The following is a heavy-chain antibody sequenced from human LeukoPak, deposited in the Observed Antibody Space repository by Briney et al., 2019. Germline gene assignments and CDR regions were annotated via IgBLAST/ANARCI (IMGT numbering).Heavy chain of an antibody. V-gene: IGHV3-53*01. CDR3: ARSDNWNYVWDWFDP. D-gene: IGHD1-7*01. Sequence: GGSMTLSCAVSGFTVSSNYMSWVSQAPGKGLEWDSVIYSGGTTYYDDSVKGRFTISRDNSKNTLYLQMNSLRAEDTAVYYCARSDNWNYVWDWFDPWGQGTLVTVSS. J-gene: IGHJ5*02. CDR2: IYSGGTT. CDR1: GFTVSSNY.